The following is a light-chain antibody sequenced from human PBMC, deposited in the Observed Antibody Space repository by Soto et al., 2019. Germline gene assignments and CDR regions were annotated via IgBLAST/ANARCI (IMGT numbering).Light chain of an antibody. CDR2: QDG. CDR1: KLGDKY. J-gene: IGLJ2*01. CDR3: GAWDSNAVV. Sequence: SYELTQPPSVSVSPGQTASVTCSGNKLGDKYVSWYQQKAGQSPVVVIYQDGKRPSGFPERFSGSNSGNTATLTISGTQAMDEGEYYCGAWDSNAVVFGGGTKLTVL. V-gene: IGLV3-1*01.